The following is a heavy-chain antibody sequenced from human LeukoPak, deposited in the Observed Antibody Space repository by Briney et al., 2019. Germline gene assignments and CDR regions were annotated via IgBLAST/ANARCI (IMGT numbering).Heavy chain of an antibody. D-gene: IGHD3-3*01. V-gene: IGHV4-59*01. J-gene: IGHJ3*02. CDR1: GGSISSYY. CDR3: ARGRFLDAFDI. Sequence: SETLSLTCTVSGGSISSYYWSWIRQPPGKGREWIGYIYYSGSTKYKPSLKSRVTISVDTSKHQFSLKLSSVTAADTAVYYCARGRFLDAFDIWGQGTMVTVSS. CDR2: IYYSGST.